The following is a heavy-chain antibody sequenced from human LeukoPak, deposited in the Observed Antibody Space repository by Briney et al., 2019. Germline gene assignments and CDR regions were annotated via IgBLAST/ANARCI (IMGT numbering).Heavy chain of an antibody. Sequence: SQTLSLTCAISGDXVSNNSAAWSWIRQSPSKGLQWLGRTYYRSKWYNDYAVSVISRLTINPDTSKNQFSLQLNSVTPEDTAVYYCARGGAGGRAFDIWGQGTMVTVSS. CDR3: ARGGAGGRAFDI. CDR2: TYYRSKWYN. D-gene: IGHD2-15*01. V-gene: IGHV6-1*01. J-gene: IGHJ3*02. CDR1: GDXVSNNSAA.